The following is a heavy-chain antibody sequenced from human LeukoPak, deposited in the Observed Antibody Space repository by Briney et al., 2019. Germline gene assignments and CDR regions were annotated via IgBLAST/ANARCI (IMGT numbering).Heavy chain of an antibody. CDR3: ARLLSNWFDP. CDR1: GFTFSDQY. V-gene: IGHV3-11*01. CDR2: ISSSGNTI. D-gene: IGHD1-26*01. Sequence: AGGSLRLSCAASGFTFSDQYMSWIRQAPGKGLEWVSYISSSGNTIYNADSVKGRFTISRDNAKNSLYLQMNSLRAEDTAIYYCARLLSNWFDPWGQGTLVTVSS. J-gene: IGHJ5*02.